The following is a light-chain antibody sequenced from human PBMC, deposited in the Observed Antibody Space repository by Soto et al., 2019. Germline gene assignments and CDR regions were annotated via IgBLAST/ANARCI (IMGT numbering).Light chain of an antibody. Sequence: SALPQPRSVSGSPGQSVTISCSGTSSDVGGYNYVSWYQQYPGAAPKLMIYDVTMRPSGVPYRFSGSKSGNTASLTISGLQAEDEADYYCCSYAGSYTFYVFGGGTKVTVL. CDR1: SSDVGGYNY. J-gene: IGLJ1*01. V-gene: IGLV2-11*01. CDR3: CSYAGSYTFYV. CDR2: DVT.